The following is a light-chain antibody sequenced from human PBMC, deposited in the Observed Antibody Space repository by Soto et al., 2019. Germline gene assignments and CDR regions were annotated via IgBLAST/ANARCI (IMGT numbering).Light chain of an antibody. CDR2: LGS. Sequence: DIVLTQSPLSLPVTPGEPASISCRSSQSLLHSNGHTYLDWYLQKPGQSPQLLIYLGSSRASGVPERISGSGSDTDFTLKISRVEAEDVGVDYCTQTLQTPPFTFGPGTKVQIK. V-gene: IGKV2-28*01. CDR3: TQTLQTPPFT. CDR1: QSLLHSNGHTY. J-gene: IGKJ3*01.